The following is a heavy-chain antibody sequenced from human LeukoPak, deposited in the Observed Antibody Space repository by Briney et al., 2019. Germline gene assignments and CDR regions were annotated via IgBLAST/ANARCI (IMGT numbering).Heavy chain of an antibody. CDR2: ISSSSSYI. V-gene: IGHV3-21*01. CDR3: ARDISGSTSC. CDR1: GFTVSSNY. D-gene: IGHD2-2*01. J-gene: IGHJ4*02. Sequence: PGGSLRLSCAASGFTVSSNYMSWVRQAPGKGLEWVSSISSSSSYIYYADSVKGRFTISRDNAKSSLYLQMNSLRAEDTAVYYCARDISGSTSCWGQGTLVTVSS.